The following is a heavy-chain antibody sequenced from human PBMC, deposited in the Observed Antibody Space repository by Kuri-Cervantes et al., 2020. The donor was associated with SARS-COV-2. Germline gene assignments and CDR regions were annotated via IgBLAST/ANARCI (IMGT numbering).Heavy chain of an antibody. V-gene: IGHV4-39*01. J-gene: IGHJ4*02. CDR1: GASISSSTYY. D-gene: IGHD3-9*01. Sequence: GSLRLSCTVSGASISSSTYYWGWIRQSPGKGLEWLGSIYESGDIYYSSSLKSRLSLSVDTSKNQFSLKLTSVTAADTAIYYCARHYAFDGFHKWGQGTQVTVSS. CDR3: ARHYAFDGFHK. CDR2: IYESGDI.